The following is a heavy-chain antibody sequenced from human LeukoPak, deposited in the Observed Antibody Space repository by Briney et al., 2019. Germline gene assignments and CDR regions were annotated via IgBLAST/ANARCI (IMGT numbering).Heavy chain of an antibody. Sequence: SETLSLTCTVSGGSISSYYWSWIRQPPGKGLEWIGYIYYSGSTNYNPSLKSRVTISVDTSKNQFSLKLSSVTAADTAVYYCARRVRGKGFDPWGPGTLVTVSS. CDR1: GGSISSYY. D-gene: IGHD3-10*01. V-gene: IGHV4-59*01. CDR3: ARRVRGKGFDP. J-gene: IGHJ5*02. CDR2: IYYSGST.